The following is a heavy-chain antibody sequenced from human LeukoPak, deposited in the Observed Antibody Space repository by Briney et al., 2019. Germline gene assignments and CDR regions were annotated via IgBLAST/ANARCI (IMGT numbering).Heavy chain of an antibody. CDR1: GFTFSSYA. Sequence: GRSLRLSCAASGFTFSSYAMHWVRQAPGKGLEWVAVISYDGSNKYYADSVKGRFTISRDNSKNTLYLQMNSLGAEDTAVYDCARVGSMGYSSGWYDYWGQGTLVTVSS. CDR2: ISYDGSNK. J-gene: IGHJ4*02. V-gene: IGHV3-30-3*01. CDR3: ARVGSMGYSSGWYDY. D-gene: IGHD6-19*01.